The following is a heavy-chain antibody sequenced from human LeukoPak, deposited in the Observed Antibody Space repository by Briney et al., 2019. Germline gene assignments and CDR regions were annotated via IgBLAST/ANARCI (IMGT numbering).Heavy chain of an antibody. CDR2: INHSGST. Sequence: SETLSLTCAVYGGSFSGYYWSWIRQPPGKGLEWIGEINHSGSTNYNPSLKSRVTISVDTSKNQFSLKLSSVTAADTAVYYCARTPWGYSDYWGRGTLVTVSS. D-gene: IGHD3-22*01. CDR3: ARTPWGYSDY. CDR1: GGSFSGYY. J-gene: IGHJ4*02. V-gene: IGHV4-34*01.